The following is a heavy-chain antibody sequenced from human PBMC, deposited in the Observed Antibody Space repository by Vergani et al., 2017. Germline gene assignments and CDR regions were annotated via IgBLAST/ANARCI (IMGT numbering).Heavy chain of an antibody. CDR1: GFTSSYYG. D-gene: IGHD1-1*01. Sequence: QVHLVESGGGVVQPGRSLRLPCVVSGFTSSYYGMHWVRPAPGKGLEWVAVISYDGTQKYYADSVKGRFTISRDNSKSTLYLQMNSLRTEDTAVYYCATKSCGTPGCQIGYFREWGQGTLVTVSS. CDR2: ISYDGTQK. J-gene: IGHJ1*01. V-gene: IGHV3-30*03. CDR3: ATKSCGTPGCQIGYFRE.